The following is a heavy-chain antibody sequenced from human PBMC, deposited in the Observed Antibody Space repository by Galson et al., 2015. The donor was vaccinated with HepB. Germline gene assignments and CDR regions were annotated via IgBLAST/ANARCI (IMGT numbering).Heavy chain of an antibody. Sequence: CAISGDSVSSNSAAWNWIRQSPSRGLEWLGRTYYRSKWYNDYAVSVKSRITINPDTSKNQFSLQLNSVTPEGTAVYYCARVLIGRSSSWYYFDYWGQGTLVTVSS. CDR3: ARVLIGRSSSWYYFDY. D-gene: IGHD6-13*01. CDR1: GDSVSSNSAA. J-gene: IGHJ4*02. CDR2: TYYRSKWYN. V-gene: IGHV6-1*01.